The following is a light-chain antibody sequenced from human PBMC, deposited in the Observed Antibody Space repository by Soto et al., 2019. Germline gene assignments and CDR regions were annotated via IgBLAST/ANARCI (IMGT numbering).Light chain of an antibody. Sequence: QSARTQPPSASGSPGQSVAISCTGTSSDVGGYNYVSWYQQHPGKAPKLMIYEVNKRPSGVPDRFSGSKSGNTASLTVPGLQAEDEADYYCSSYAGSSNVFGTGTKVTVL. V-gene: IGLV2-8*01. CDR2: EVN. CDR1: SSDVGGYNY. J-gene: IGLJ1*01. CDR3: SSYAGSSNV.